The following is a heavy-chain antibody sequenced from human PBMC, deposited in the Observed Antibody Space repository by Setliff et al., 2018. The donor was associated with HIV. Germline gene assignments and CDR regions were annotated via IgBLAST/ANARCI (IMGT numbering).Heavy chain of an antibody. J-gene: IGHJ4*02. CDR2: IRSKGCGGTT. V-gene: IGHV3-49*04. D-gene: IGHD1-26*01. CDR3: TRIKWDLPYNPQFDY. CDR1: GFTFGDYA. Sequence: SLRLSCTASGFTFGDYAVSWVRQAPGKGLEWVGFIRSKGCGGTTEYAASVKGRFTISRDDSKSIAYLQMNSLKTEDTAVYYCTRIKWDLPYNPQFDYWGQGTLVTVSS.